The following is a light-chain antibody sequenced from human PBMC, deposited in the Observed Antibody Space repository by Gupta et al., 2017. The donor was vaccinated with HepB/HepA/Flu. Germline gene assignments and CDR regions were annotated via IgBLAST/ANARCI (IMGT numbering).Light chain of an antibody. CDR3: NSRVRSRDGGNKHFV. Sequence: SSELTQDPAVSVALGQTVTIACRGDSLRNFYASWYQQKPGQAPILVPYGENNRPSGIPDRFSASSSGSTASLTITGAQAEDEADYYCNSRVRSRDGGNKHFVFGTGTKVTVL. CDR1: SLRNFY. CDR2: GEN. V-gene: IGLV3-19*01. J-gene: IGLJ1*01.